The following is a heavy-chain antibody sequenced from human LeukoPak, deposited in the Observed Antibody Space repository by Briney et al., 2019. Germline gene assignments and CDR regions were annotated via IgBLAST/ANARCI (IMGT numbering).Heavy chain of an antibody. Sequence: GGSLRLSCAASGFTFSSYWMSWVRQAPGKGLEWVANIKQDGSEKYYVDSVKGRFTISRDNAKNSLYLQMNSLRAEDTAVYYCARELGKYRRILGRDSQWLAVSGFDNWGQGILVTVSS. V-gene: IGHV3-7*01. D-gene: IGHD6-19*01. CDR1: GFTFSSYW. CDR3: ARELGKYRRILGRDSQWLAVSGFDN. J-gene: IGHJ4*02. CDR2: IKQDGSEK.